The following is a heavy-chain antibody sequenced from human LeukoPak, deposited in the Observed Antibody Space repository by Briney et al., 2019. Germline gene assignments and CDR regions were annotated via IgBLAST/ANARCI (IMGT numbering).Heavy chain of an antibody. V-gene: IGHV3-30*02. CDR3: ASSYPGIAVAGTGDAFDI. D-gene: IGHD6-19*01. CDR1: GFTFSSYG. CDR2: IRYDGSNK. J-gene: IGHJ3*02. Sequence: PGGSLRLSCAASGFTFSSYGMHWVRQAPGKGLEWVAFIRYDGSNKYYADSVKGRFTISRDNSKNTLYLQMNSLRAEDTAVYYCASSYPGIAVAGTGDAFDIWGQGTMVTVSS.